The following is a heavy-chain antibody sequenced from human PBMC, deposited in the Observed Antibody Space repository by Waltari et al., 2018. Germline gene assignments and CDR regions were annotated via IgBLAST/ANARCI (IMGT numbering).Heavy chain of an antibody. Sequence: QVQLVQSGAEVKKPGSSVKVSCKAAGGTFSSYAISWVRQAPGQGLEWMGGIIPIFGTANYAQKFQGRVTITADESTSTAYMELSSLRSEDTAVYYCARAKRRFLLAGPAYFDYWGQGTLVTVSS. D-gene: IGHD2-15*01. J-gene: IGHJ4*02. V-gene: IGHV1-69*01. CDR3: ARAKRRFLLAGPAYFDY. CDR2: IIPIFGTA. CDR1: GGTFSSYA.